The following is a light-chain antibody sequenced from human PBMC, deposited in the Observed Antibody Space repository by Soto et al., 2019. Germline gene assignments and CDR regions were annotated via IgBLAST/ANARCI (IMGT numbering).Light chain of an antibody. Sequence: EIVLTQSPATLSVSPGDKGTLSCRASQSVSSNLAWYQHKPGQAPRLLIYDASTRATGIPARFSGSGSGADFTLTISSLQSEDFAVCYCQRYHNWPLEFSFGPGTRVDVK. CDR3: QRYHNWPLEFS. J-gene: IGKJ3*01. CDR2: DAS. CDR1: QSVSSN. V-gene: IGKV3-15*01.